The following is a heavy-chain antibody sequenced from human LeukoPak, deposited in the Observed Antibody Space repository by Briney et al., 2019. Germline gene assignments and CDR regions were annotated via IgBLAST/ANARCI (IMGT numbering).Heavy chain of an antibody. CDR1: GYTFTSYG. CDR3: ARDSSGHDAFDI. Sequence: SVKVSCKASGYTFTSYGISWVRQAPGQGLEWMGRIIPILGIANYAQKFQGRVTITADKSTSTAYMELSSLRSEDTAVYYCARDSSGHDAFDIWGQGTMVTVSS. D-gene: IGHD3-22*01. CDR2: IIPILGIA. V-gene: IGHV1-69*04. J-gene: IGHJ3*02.